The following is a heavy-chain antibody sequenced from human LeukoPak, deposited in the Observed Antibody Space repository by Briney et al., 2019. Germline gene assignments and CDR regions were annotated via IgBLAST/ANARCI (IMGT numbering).Heavy chain of an antibody. CDR3: ARDYTGYFP. CDR2: IKTDGSEK. V-gene: IGHV3-7*03. J-gene: IGHJ5*02. D-gene: IGHD3-9*01. Sequence: GGSLRLSCAASGFTLNNAWMSWVRQAPGKGLEWVANIKTDGSEKYYVDSVKGRFTISRDNAKNSLYLQMNSLRAEDTAVYYCARDYTGYFPWGQGTLVIVSS. CDR1: GFTLNNAW.